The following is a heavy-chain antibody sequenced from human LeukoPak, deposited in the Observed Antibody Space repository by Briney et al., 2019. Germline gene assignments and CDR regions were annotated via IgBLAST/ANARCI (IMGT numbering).Heavy chain of an antibody. CDR2: IYTSGST. CDR1: GGSISSYY. D-gene: IGHD3-10*01. CDR3: AREPTGRRGPPPENWFDP. V-gene: IGHV4-4*07. Sequence: SETLSLTCTVSGGSISSYYWSWIRQPAGKGLEWIGRIYTSGSTNYNPSLKSRVTISVDTSKNQFSLKLSSVTAADTAVYYCAREPTGRRGPPPENWFDPWGQGTLVTVSS. J-gene: IGHJ5*02.